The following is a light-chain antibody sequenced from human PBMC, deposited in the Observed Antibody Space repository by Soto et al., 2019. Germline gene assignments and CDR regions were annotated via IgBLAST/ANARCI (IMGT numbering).Light chain of an antibody. CDR3: SSYTSSTTLYV. J-gene: IGLJ1*01. CDR1: SSDVGNYNY. CDR2: DVS. V-gene: IGLV2-14*03. Sequence: QSALTQPASVSGSPGQSITISCTGASSDVGNYNYVSWHQQHPGKAPKLIIYDVSNRPSGVSNRFSGSKSGNTASLTISGLQAEDEADYYCSSYTSSTTLYVFGTGTKVTGL.